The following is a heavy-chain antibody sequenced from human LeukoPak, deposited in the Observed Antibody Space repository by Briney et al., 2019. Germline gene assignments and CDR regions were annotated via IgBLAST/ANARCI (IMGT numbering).Heavy chain of an antibody. D-gene: IGHD3-10*01. Sequence: ASVKVSCKPSGYTFTDYYLHWVRQAPGQGLEWMGWIDPNTGRTNFAEKFQGRVTMTRDTSVSTAYMDLIDLGSDDTAVYFCARTPVTVIRGVIEDGMDVWGQGTTVTVSS. V-gene: IGHV1-2*02. J-gene: IGHJ6*02. CDR2: IDPNTGRT. CDR1: GYTFTDYY. CDR3: ARTPVTVIRGVIEDGMDV.